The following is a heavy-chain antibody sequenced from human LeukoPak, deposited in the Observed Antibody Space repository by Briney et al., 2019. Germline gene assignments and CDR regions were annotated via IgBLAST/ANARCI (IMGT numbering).Heavy chain of an antibody. CDR2: IDYTGSI. CDR1: GGSISTRSHY. CDR3: ARGITISSYYYGMDV. D-gene: IGHD3-9*01. V-gene: IGHV4-39*01. J-gene: IGHJ6*02. Sequence: SETLSLTCTVSGGSISTRSHYWAWIRQPPGEGLEWIGTIDYTGSIYYNASLKSRVTIPVDTSKNQFSLKLTSVSAADTAVYYCARGITISSYYYGMDVWGQGTTVIFSS.